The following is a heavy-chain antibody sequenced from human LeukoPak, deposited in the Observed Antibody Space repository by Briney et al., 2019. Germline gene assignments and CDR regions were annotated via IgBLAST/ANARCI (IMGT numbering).Heavy chain of an antibody. CDR3: ARNAISCSGGSCYLDYAFDI. D-gene: IGHD2-15*01. J-gene: IGHJ3*02. CDR1: GYTFTSYG. CDR2: ISAYNGNT. V-gene: IGHV1-18*01. Sequence: ASVKVSCKASGYTFTSYGISWVRQAPGQGLEWMGWISAYNGNTNCAQKLQGRVTMTTDTSTSTAYMELRSLRSDDTAVYYCARNAISCSGGSCYLDYAFDIWGQGTMVTVSS.